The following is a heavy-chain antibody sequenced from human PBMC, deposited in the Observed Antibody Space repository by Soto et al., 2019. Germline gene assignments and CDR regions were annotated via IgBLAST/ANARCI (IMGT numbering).Heavy chain of an antibody. D-gene: IGHD3-22*01. CDR1: GFTFSSYG. Sequence: GGSLRLSCAASGFTFSSYGMHWVRQAPGKGLERVAVIWYDGSNKYYADSVKGRFTISRDNSNNTLYLQMNSLRAEDTVVYYCASLYDSSGYEDSAFDIWGQGTMVTVSS. CDR3: ASLYDSSGYEDSAFDI. V-gene: IGHV3-33*01. J-gene: IGHJ3*02. CDR2: IWYDGSNK.